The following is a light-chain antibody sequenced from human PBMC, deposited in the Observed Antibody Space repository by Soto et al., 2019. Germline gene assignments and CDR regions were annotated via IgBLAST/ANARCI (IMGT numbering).Light chain of an antibody. V-gene: IGKV3-20*01. Sequence: EIVLTQSPGTLSLSPGERATLFCRTSQRVSSSYLAWYQQKLGQAPRLLIYGASSRATGIPDRFSGSGSGTDFTLTISRLEPEDFAVYYCQQYGTSFWTFGQGTKVEIK. CDR2: GAS. CDR3: QQYGTSFWT. J-gene: IGKJ1*01. CDR1: QRVSSSY.